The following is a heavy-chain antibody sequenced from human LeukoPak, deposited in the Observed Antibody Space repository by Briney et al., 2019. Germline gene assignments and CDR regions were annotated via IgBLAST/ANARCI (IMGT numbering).Heavy chain of an antibody. V-gene: IGHV4-39*01. D-gene: IGHD1-1*01. J-gene: IGHJ4*02. Sequence: SETLSLTCTVSGGSVSSGSYYWSWIRQPPGKGLEWIGSIYYSGSTYYNPSLKSRVTISVDPSKNQFSLKLSSVTAADTAVYYCARLERTYYFDYWGQGTLVTVSS. CDR2: IYYSGST. CDR1: GGSVSSGSYY. CDR3: ARLERTYYFDY.